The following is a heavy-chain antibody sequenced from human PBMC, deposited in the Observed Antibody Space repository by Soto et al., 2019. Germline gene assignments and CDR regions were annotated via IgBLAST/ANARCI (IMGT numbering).Heavy chain of an antibody. V-gene: IGHV3-30-3*01. CDR1: GFTFSSYA. CDR3: ARDGDGVLWFGDLNWFDP. J-gene: IGHJ5*02. CDR2: ISYDGSNK. Sequence: GGSLRLSCAASGFTFSSYAMHWVRQAPGKGLEWVAVISYDGSNKYYADSVKGRFTISRDNSKNTLYLQMNSLRAEDTAVYYCARDGDGVLWFGDLNWFDPWGQGTLVTVSS. D-gene: IGHD3-10*01.